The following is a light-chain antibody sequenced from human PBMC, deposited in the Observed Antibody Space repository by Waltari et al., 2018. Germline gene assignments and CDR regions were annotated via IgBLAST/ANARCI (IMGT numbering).Light chain of an antibody. CDR3: QQYYAIPRT. CDR2: WAS. CDR1: QSVLYSSNNKNY. J-gene: IGKJ1*01. V-gene: IGKV4-1*01. Sequence: DIVMTQSPDSLAVSLGERATINCKSSQSVLYSSNNKNYLAWYQQRPGQPPKLLIYWASTRESGVPDRFSGSGSGTDFTLTIISLLAEDVAVYYCQQYYAIPRTFGQGTKVEIK.